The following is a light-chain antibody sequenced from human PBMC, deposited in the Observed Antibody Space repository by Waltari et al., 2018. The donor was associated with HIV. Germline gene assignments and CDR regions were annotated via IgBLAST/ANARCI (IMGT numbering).Light chain of an antibody. CDR1: NLQSNS. V-gene: IGLV3-21*04. CDR2: DDR. J-gene: IGLJ2*01. CDR3: HMWDTTRVL. Sequence: SYVLTQPPSVSVAPGKTASITCAGTNLQSNSVHWYLPKAGQAPVLVIFDDRDRRSGIPERFSGSKSGNTATLTISRVEAGDEADYYCHMWDTTRVLFGGGTKLTVL.